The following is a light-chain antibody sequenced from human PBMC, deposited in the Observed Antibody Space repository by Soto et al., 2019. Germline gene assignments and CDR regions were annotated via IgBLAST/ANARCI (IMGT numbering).Light chain of an antibody. V-gene: IGKV3-15*01. CDR2: GAS. Sequence: EIVITHSPATLSVYPGERATLSCRASQSISSNLAWYQQKPGQTPRLLIYGASTRATGIPARFSGSGSGTEFTLTISSLQSEDFAVYYCQQYNSWPPLTFGGGTKVDIK. CDR3: QQYNSWPPLT. J-gene: IGKJ4*01. CDR1: QSISSN.